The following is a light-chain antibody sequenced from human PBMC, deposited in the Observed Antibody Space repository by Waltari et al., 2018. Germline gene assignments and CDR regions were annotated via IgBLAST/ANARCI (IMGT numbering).Light chain of an antibody. CDR2: RNN. V-gene: IGLV1-47*01. CDR3: AAWDDSLSGPV. CDR1: RSNLATNY. J-gene: IGLJ3*02. Sequence: QSVLTQPPSASGTPGPRVTISCSGSRSNLATNYVYWYQQLPGTAPKLLIYRNNQRPSGVPDRFSGSKSGTSASLAISGLRSEDEADYYCAAWDDSLSGPVFGGGTKLTVL.